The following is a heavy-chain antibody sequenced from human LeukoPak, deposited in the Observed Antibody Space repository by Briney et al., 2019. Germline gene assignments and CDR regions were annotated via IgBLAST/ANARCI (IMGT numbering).Heavy chain of an antibody. CDR3: AKAFTMVRGVILGY. CDR2: ISGSGGST. CDR1: GFTFSSYA. J-gene: IGHJ4*02. V-gene: IGHV3-23*01. Sequence: PGGSLRLSCAASGFTFSSYAMSWVRQAPGKGLEWVSAISGSGGSTYYADSVKGRFTISRDNSKNTLYLQMNSLRAEDTAVYYCAKAFTMVRGVILGYWGQGTLVTVSS. D-gene: IGHD3-10*01.